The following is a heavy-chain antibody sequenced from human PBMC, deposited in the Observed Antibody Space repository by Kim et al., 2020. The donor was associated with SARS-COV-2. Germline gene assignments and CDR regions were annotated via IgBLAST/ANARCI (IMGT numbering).Heavy chain of an antibody. D-gene: IGHD2-15*01. V-gene: IGHV4-34*01. CDR3: ARGDIVVVVAARRNWFDP. J-gene: IGHJ5*02. Sequence: SETLSLTCAVYGGSFSGYYWSWIRQPPGKGLEWIGEINHSGSTNYNPALKSRVTISVDTSKNQFSLKLSSVTAADTAVYYCARGDIVVVVAARRNWFDPWGQGTLVTVSS. CDR1: GGSFSGYY. CDR2: INHSGST.